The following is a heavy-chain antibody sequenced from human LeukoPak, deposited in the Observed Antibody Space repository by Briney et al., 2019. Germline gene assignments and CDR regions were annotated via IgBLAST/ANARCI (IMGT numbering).Heavy chain of an antibody. CDR2: ISYDGSNK. CDR1: GFTFSRYA. V-gene: IGHV3-30-3*01. D-gene: IGHD3-22*01. CDR3: ARDRETVVVITYYFDY. Sequence: GGSLRLSCAASGFTFSRYAMHWVRQAPGKGLEWVAVISYDGSNKYYAGSVKTRFTISRDNSKNTLYLQMNSLRAEDTAVYHCARDRETVVVITYYFDYWGQGSLVTVSS. J-gene: IGHJ4*02.